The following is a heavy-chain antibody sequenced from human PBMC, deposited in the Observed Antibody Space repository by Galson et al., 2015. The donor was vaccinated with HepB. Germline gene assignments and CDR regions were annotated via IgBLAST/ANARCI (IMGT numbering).Heavy chain of an antibody. V-gene: IGHV3-21*06. CDR1: SFNFSIYT. Sequence: SLTLSCAGSSFNFSIYTMNWVRQAPGKRLEWVSSISSRETYISYADSVKGRFTISRDNAKNSLSLQMSSLRDVDTAVYYCARSPFDSSWYSPATDYWGQGILVIVSS. CDR2: ISSRETYI. J-gene: IGHJ4*02. D-gene: IGHD6-13*01. CDR3: ARSPFDSSWYSPATDY.